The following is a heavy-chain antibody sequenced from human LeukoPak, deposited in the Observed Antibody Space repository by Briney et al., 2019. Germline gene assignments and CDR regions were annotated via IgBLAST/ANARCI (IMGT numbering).Heavy chain of an antibody. Sequence: SVEVSCKASGGTFSSYAISWVRQAPGQGLEWMGGIIPIFGTANYAQKFQGRVTITTDESTSTAYMELSSLRSEDTAVYYCARVITIFGVVPPNYYYYYMDVWGKGTTVTVSS. D-gene: IGHD3-3*01. CDR2: IIPIFGTA. V-gene: IGHV1-69*05. CDR3: ARVITIFGVVPPNYYYYYMDV. J-gene: IGHJ6*03. CDR1: GGTFSSYA.